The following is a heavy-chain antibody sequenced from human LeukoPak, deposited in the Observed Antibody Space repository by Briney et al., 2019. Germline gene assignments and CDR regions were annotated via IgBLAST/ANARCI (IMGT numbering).Heavy chain of an antibody. D-gene: IGHD2-21*02. V-gene: IGHV1-18*01. J-gene: IGHJ6*02. CDR2: VSAYNGNT. Sequence: ASVKVSCKASGYTFTSYGISWVRQAPRQGLEWMGWVSAYNGNTNYAQKFQGRVTMTTDTSTSTAYMELRSLRSDDTAVYYCARDGIVVVTAGHYYYGMDVWGQGTTVTVSS. CDR3: ARDGIVVVTAGHYYYGMDV. CDR1: GYTFTSYG.